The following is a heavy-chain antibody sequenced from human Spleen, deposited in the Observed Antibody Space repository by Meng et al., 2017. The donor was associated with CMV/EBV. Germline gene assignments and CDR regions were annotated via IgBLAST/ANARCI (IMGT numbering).Heavy chain of an antibody. D-gene: IGHD5-18*01. CDR3: ARVGYSYGWDGFDY. Sequence: GGSLRLSCAASGFTFSNTEMIWVRQAPGKGLEWVSYISRSDSTIYYADSVKGRFTISRDNAKNSLFLQMNSLRAEDTAVYYCARVGYSYGWDGFDYWGQGTLVTVSS. CDR1: GFTFSNTE. J-gene: IGHJ4*02. V-gene: IGHV3-48*03. CDR2: ISRSDSTI.